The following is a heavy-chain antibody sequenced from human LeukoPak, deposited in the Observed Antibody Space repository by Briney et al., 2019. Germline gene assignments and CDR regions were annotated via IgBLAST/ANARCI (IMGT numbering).Heavy chain of an antibody. CDR3: ARALTMVPARFDY. Sequence: SETLSLTCTVSGGSISSGGYHWSWIRQHPGKGLEWIGYIYYSGSTYYNPSLKSRVTISVDTSKNQFSLKLSSVTAADTAVYYCARALTMVPARFDYWGQGTLVTVSS. CDR1: GGSISSGGYH. J-gene: IGHJ4*02. D-gene: IGHD3-10*01. CDR2: IYYSGST. V-gene: IGHV4-31*03.